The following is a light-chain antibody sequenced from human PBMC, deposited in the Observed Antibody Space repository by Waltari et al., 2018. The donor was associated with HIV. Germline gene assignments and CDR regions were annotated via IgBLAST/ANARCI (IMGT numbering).Light chain of an antibody. CDR1: SGDLGNYNF. CDR3: CAYAGGWV. CDR2: DVS. J-gene: IGLJ3*02. V-gene: IGLV2-11*01. Sequence: QSALTQPRSVSGSPGQSVTIPCTGTSGDLGNYNFFSWYQHHPGTAPKLVIYDVSKRPSGVPDRFSGSKSANTASLTISGLRAEDEADYYCCAYAGGWVFGGGTEVTVL.